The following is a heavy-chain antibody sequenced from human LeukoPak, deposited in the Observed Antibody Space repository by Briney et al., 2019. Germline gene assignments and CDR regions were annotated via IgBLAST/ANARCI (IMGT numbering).Heavy chain of an antibody. CDR3: AKWGYHDYSLYNWFDP. J-gene: IGHJ5*02. CDR2: ISGSGGST. CDR1: GFTFSSYA. D-gene: IGHD4-11*01. Sequence: GGSLRLSCAASGFTFSSYAMSWVRQAPGKGLEWVSAISGSGGSTYYADSVKGRFTISRDNSKNTLYLQMNSLRAEDTAVYYCAKWGYHDYSLYNWFDPWGQGTLVTVFS. V-gene: IGHV3-23*01.